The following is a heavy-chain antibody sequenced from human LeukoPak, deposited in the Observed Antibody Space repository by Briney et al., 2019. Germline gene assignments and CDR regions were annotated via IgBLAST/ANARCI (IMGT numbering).Heavy chain of an antibody. Sequence: GGSLRLSCAASGFTFSSYAMSWVRQAPGKGLEWVSAISGSGGSTYYADSVRGRFTISRDNSKNTLYVQMNSLRAEDTAVYYCAKFSSRNAVGATIQGALDIWGQGTMVTVSS. CDR3: AKFSSRNAVGATIQGALDI. V-gene: IGHV3-23*01. CDR2: ISGSGGST. CDR1: GFTFSSYA. D-gene: IGHD1-26*01. J-gene: IGHJ3*02.